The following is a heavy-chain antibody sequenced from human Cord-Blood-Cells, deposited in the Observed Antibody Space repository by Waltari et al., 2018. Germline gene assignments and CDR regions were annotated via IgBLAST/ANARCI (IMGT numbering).Heavy chain of an antibody. CDR1: VGTFSSYA. V-gene: IGHV1-69*01. CDR2: VMPLLGEA. J-gene: IGHJ4*02. Sequence: QVQLVQSGAEVKKPGSSVKVSCKASVGTFSSYAISWVRQTPGQGREWMGWVMPLLGEANYAQKLQGRVTITADESTSTAYMELSSLRSEDTAVYYGAIARFLEWYYFYYWGQGTLVTVSS. D-gene: IGHD3-3*01. CDR3: AIARFLEWYYFYY.